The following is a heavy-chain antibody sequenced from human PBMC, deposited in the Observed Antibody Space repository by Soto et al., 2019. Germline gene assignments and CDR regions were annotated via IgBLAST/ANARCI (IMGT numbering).Heavy chain of an antibody. CDR1: GYTFTSYA. V-gene: IGHV1-3*04. Sequence: QVPLVQSGAEVKKPGASVKVSCKASGYTFTSYAMHWVRQAPGQRLEWMGWINTGNGDTKYSQKFQGRVTITRDTSASTAYMDLSSLRYEDSAVYYCARARGYSYGQVDSWGQGTLVTVSS. J-gene: IGHJ4*02. CDR2: INTGNGDT. D-gene: IGHD5-18*01. CDR3: ARARGYSYGQVDS.